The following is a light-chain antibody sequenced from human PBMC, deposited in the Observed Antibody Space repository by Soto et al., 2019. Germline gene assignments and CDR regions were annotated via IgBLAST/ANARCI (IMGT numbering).Light chain of an antibody. CDR2: DVS. Sequence: DVQMTQSPSTLSASVGDRVTITRRASQSINNLLAWYQQKPGKVPKFLIYDVSTLDSGVSSRFSGSGSGTEFTLTISSLQPEDFATYDCQQYDSYALTVGGLSKADIK. CDR1: QSINNL. V-gene: IGKV1-5*01. CDR3: QQYDSYALT. J-gene: IGKJ4*01.